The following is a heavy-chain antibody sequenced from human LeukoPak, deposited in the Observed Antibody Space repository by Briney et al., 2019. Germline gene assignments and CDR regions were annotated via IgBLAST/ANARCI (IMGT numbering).Heavy chain of an antibody. D-gene: IGHD6-19*01. V-gene: IGHV5-51*01. Sequence: GESLKISCKSSGYSFISYWIGWVRQMPGKGLEWMGIIYPGDSDTRYSPSFQGQVTISADKSISTAYLQWSSLKASDTAIYYCARRQGAAVAGSADYWGQGTLVTVSS. CDR2: IYPGDSDT. CDR1: GYSFISYW. J-gene: IGHJ4*02. CDR3: ARRQGAAVAGSADY.